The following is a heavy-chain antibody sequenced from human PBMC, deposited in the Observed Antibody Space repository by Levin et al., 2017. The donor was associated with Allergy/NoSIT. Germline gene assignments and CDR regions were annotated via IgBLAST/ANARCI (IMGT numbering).Heavy chain of an antibody. J-gene: IGHJ4*02. V-gene: IGHV4-34*01. CDR2: INHSGST. CDR1: GGPFSGYF. CDR3: AKEREMWLRFALVDY. D-gene: IGHD5-12*01. Sequence: SETLSLTCAVYGGPFSGYFWSWIRQPPGKGLEWIGEINHSGSTNYNPSLKSRVTISEDTSKNQFSLYLSSVTAADTAVYYCAKEREMWLRFALVDYWGQGTLVTVSS.